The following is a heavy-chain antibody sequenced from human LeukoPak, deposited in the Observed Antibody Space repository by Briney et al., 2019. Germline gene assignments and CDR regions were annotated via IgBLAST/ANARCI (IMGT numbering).Heavy chain of an antibody. CDR3: ASGRVATFDY. V-gene: IGHV1-69*05. CDR2: IIPIFGTA. CDR1: GGTFSSYA. D-gene: IGHD5-12*01. Sequence: GAPVKVSCKASGGTFSSYAISWVRQAPGQGLEWMGGIIPIFGTANYAQKFQGRVTITTDESTSTAYMELSSLRSEDTAVYYCASGRVATFDYWGQGTLVTVSS. J-gene: IGHJ4*02.